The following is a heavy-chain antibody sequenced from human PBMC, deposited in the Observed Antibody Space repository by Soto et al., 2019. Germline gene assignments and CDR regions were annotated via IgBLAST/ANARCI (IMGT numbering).Heavy chain of an antibody. V-gene: IGHV1-2*02. CDR3: ARDLAKGGGSAGFGY. CDR2: INPKSGGT. Sequence: ASVKVSCKASGGTFSSYAISWVRQAPGQGLEWMGWINPKSGGTMYPQKFQGRVTMTWDTSISTAYMALTRLRSDDTAVYYCARDLAKGGGSAGFGYWGQGTLVTVSS. J-gene: IGHJ4*02. D-gene: IGHD1-26*01. CDR1: GGTFSSYA.